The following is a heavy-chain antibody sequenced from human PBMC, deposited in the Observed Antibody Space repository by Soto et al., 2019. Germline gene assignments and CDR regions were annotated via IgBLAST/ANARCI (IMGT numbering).Heavy chain of an antibody. CDR1: GFTFRSYV. CDR2: TSYDGSNN. Sequence: QVQLVESGGGVVQPGTSLRLSCVGSGFTFRSYVIHWVRQAPGKGLEWVALTSYDGSNNFYGDSVKGRFTISRDNSRNTVELQMDSVRLEDTALYYCARWGTTGGLDVWGHGTLVSVSS. V-gene: IGHV3-33*05. CDR3: ARWGTTGGLDV. D-gene: IGHD3-16*01. J-gene: IGHJ4*01.